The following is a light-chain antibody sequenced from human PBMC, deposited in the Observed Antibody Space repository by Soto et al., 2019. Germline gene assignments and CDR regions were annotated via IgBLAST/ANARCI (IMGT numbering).Light chain of an antibody. J-gene: IGLJ1*01. Sequence: QSALTQPASVSGSPGQSITISCVGTSSDVGRYTYVSWYQQYPGKAPKLIIYDVYNRPSGVSNRFSGSKSGNTASLTISGLQAEDEADYYCTSYKSASTPYVFGRGTKVTV. CDR2: DVY. CDR1: SSDVGRYTY. CDR3: TSYKSASTPYV. V-gene: IGLV2-14*01.